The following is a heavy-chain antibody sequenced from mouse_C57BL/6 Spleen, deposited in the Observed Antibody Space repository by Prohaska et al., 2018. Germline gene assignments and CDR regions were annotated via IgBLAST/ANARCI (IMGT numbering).Heavy chain of an antibody. V-gene: IGHV1-15*01. J-gene: IGHJ3*01. CDR3: TKRGYLAY. Sequence: GAELVRPGASVTLSCKASGYTFTDYEMHWVKQTPVHGLEWIGAIDPETGGTAYDQKFKGKAILTADKSSSTAYMELRSLTSEDSAVYYCTKRGYLAYWGQGTLVTVSA. D-gene: IGHD2-2*01. CDR2: IDPETGGT. CDR1: GYTFTDYE.